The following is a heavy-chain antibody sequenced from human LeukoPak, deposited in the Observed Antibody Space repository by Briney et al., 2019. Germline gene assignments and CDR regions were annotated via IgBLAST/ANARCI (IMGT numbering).Heavy chain of an antibody. CDR2: IKQDGSEK. CDR1: GFTFSSYW. Sequence: GGSLRLSCAASGFTFSSYWMSWVRQAPGKGLEWVANIKQDGSEKYYVDSVKGRFTISRDNAKNSLYLQMNSLRAEDTAVYYCAKDLEQLLLGLWDYWGQGTLVTVSS. J-gene: IGHJ4*02. V-gene: IGHV3-7*01. CDR3: AKDLEQLLLGLWDY. D-gene: IGHD3-3*01.